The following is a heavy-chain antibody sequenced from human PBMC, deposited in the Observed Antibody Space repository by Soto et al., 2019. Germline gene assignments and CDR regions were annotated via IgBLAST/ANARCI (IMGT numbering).Heavy chain of an antibody. CDR1: GFSFRSYV. CDR3: ARSGYSYGRKTSGNCEY. D-gene: IGHD5-18*01. V-gene: IGHV3-23*01. J-gene: IGHJ4*02. Sequence: WGSLRLSCAASGFSFRSYVMSWVRQAPGKGLEWVSGTSGGVGTTYYADSVKGRFTISRDNSKNSLYLQMNSLRDEDTAVYYCARSGYSYGRKTSGNCEYWGKGNMVTVSS. CDR2: TSGGVGTT.